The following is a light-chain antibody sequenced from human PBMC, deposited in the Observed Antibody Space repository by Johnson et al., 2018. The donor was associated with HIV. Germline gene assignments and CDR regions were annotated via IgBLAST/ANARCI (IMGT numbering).Light chain of an antibody. J-gene: IGLJ1*01. Sequence: QSALTQPPSVSAAPGQKVTISCSGSSSNIGNNYVSWYQQLPGTAPKLLIYENNKRPSGIPDRFSGSKSGASATLGITGLQTGDEADYYCGTWDSSLSAEVFGTGTKVNVL. V-gene: IGLV1-51*02. CDR2: ENN. CDR1: SSNIGNNY. CDR3: GTWDSSLSAEV.